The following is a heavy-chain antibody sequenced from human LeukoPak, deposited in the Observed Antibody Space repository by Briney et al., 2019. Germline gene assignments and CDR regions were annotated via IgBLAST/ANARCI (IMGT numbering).Heavy chain of an antibody. CDR2: INHSGST. Sequence: PSETLSLTCAVYGGSFSGYYWSWIRQPPGKGLEWIGEINHSGSTNYNPSLKSRVTISVDMSKNQFSLKLSSVTAADTAVYYCARSIVVVVAATWWFDPWGQGTLVTVSS. J-gene: IGHJ5*02. CDR3: ARSIVVVVAATWWFDP. D-gene: IGHD2-15*01. CDR1: GGSFSGYY. V-gene: IGHV4-34*01.